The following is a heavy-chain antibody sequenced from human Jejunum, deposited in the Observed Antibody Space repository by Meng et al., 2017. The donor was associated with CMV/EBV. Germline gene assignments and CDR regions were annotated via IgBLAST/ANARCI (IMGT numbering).Heavy chain of an antibody. CDR3: ARAVVVRGSYTYDP. Sequence: GYSPSDYYLHWVPPAPGQGLEWMGVIDPTTGSATYAETFQGRVTMTRDTSTSTVYMELSSLRSEDRAVYYCARAVVVRGSYTYDPWGQGTLVTVSS. V-gene: IGHV1-46*01. J-gene: IGHJ5*02. D-gene: IGHD3-16*01. CDR2: IDPTTGSA. CDR1: GYSPSDYY.